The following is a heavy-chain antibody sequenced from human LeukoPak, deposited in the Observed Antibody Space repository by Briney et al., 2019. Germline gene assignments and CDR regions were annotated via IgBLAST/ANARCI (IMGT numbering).Heavy chain of an antibody. V-gene: IGHV1-18*03. J-gene: IGHJ4*02. CDR1: GYTFTSYG. CDR3: ARDRDVLRFLEWPFDFDY. CDR2: ISAYNGNT. D-gene: IGHD3-3*01. Sequence: GASVKVSCKASGYTFTSYGISWVRQAPGQGLEWMGWISAYNGNTNYAQKLQGRVTMTTDTSTSTAYMELRSLRSDDMAVYYCARDRDVLRFLEWPFDFDYWGQGTLVTVSS.